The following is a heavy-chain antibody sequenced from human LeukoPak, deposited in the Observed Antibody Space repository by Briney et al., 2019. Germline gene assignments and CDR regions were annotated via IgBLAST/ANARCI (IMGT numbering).Heavy chain of an antibody. D-gene: IGHD3-22*01. Sequence: SVKVSCKASGGTFSSYAISWVRQAPGQGLEWMGGIIPIFGTANYAQKFQGRVTITADKSTSTAYMELSSLRSEDTAVYYCARKTMIDRGYFDYWGQGTLVTVSS. CDR2: IIPIFGTA. CDR1: GGTFSSYA. V-gene: IGHV1-69*06. CDR3: ARKTMIDRGYFDY. J-gene: IGHJ4*02.